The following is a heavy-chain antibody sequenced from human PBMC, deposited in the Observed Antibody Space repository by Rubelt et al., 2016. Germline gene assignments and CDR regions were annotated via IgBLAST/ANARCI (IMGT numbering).Heavy chain of an antibody. Sequence: GGVVQPGRSLRLSCAASGFTFSSYGMHWVRQAPGKGLEWVAVIWYDGSNKYYADSVKGRFTISRDNSNNTLYLQLKSLRAEDTAVYYCARGGMGGSTGYFDYWGQGTLVTVSA. J-gene: IGHJ4*02. CDR3: ARGGMGGSTGYFDY. CDR1: GFTFSSYG. CDR2: IWYDGSNK. V-gene: IGHV3-33*01. D-gene: IGHD1-26*01.